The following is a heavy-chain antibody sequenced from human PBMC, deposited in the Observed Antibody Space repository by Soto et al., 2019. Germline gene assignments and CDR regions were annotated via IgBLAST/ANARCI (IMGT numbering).Heavy chain of an antibody. D-gene: IGHD4-4*01. V-gene: IGHV4-59*01. Sequence: PSETLSLTCTVSGGSISSYYWSWIRQPPGRGLEWIGHIFYSGSTNYNPALKSRVTISVDTSKSQFSLKLSSVTATDTAVYYCARGMTTVTTLDYWGQGTLVTVSS. CDR1: GGSISSYY. CDR2: IFYSGST. J-gene: IGHJ4*02. CDR3: ARGMTTVTTLDY.